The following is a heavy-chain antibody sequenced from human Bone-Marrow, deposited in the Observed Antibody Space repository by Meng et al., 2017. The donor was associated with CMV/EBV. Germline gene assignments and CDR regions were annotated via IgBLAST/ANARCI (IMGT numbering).Heavy chain of an antibody. CDR2: ISYDGSNK. D-gene: IGHD1-26*01. J-gene: IGHJ4*02. V-gene: IGHV3-30-3*01. CDR1: GFTFSSYA. CDR3: ARQMGWELGYFDY. Sequence: GESLKISCAASGFTFSSYAMHWVRQAPGKGLEWVAVISYDGSNKYYADSVKGRFTISRDNSKHTLYLQMNSLRAEDTAVYYCARQMGWELGYFDYWGQGTLVTVSS.